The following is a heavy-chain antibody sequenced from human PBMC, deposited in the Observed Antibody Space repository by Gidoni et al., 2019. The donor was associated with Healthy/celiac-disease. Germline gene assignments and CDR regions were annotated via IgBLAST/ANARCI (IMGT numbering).Heavy chain of an antibody. CDR2: ISSSSSYI. V-gene: IGHV3-21*01. CDR3: ARSDNYGGNAYFDY. Sequence: EVQLVESGGGLVKPGGSLRLSCAASGFTFSSYSMNWVRQAPGKGLEWVSYISSSSSYIYYADSVKGLFTISRDNAKNSLYLQMNSLRAEDTAVYYCARSDNYGGNAYFDYWGQGTLVTVSS. D-gene: IGHD4-17*01. J-gene: IGHJ4*02. CDR1: GFTFSSYS.